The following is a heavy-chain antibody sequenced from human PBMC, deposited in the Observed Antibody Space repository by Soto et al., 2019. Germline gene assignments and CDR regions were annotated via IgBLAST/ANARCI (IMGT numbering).Heavy chain of an antibody. V-gene: IGHV1-8*01. CDR3: ARGVIAGVDY. CDR1: GYTFTSYD. D-gene: IGHD1-26*01. J-gene: IGHJ4*02. Sequence: QVQLVQSGADVKQPGASVKVSCKASGYTFTSYDINWVRQATGQGLEWMGWMSPHSGIAAYAQKFQGRVTMTRDTSISTAYMELSGLTSEDTAGYYCARGVIAGVDYWGQGTLLTVSS. CDR2: MSPHSGIA.